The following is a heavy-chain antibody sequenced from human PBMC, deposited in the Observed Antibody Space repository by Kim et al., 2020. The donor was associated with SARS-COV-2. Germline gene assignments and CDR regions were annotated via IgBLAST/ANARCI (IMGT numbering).Heavy chain of an antibody. CDR1: GFIVTNHY. Sequence: GGSRRLSCAASGFIVTNHYLTWVRQAPGKGLEWLSMIHIDGTTYYADSVRGRFTISRDTSENTLYLQMNNLRAEDTAIYFCRRGHWGDTPSWGQGTRVTISS. V-gene: IGHV3-53*01. D-gene: IGHD7-27*01. J-gene: IGHJ5*02. CDR3: RRGHWGDTPS. CDR2: IHIDGTT.